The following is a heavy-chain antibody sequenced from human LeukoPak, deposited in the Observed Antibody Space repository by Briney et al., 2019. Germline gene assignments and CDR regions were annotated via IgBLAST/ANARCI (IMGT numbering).Heavy chain of an antibody. CDR2: VHLSGAT. CDR3: TRESGAFSPFGF. Sequence: PSGTLSLTCAVSGGSITTTNWWSWVRQPPGKGLEWIGEVHLSGATNYNPSLESRVSMSNDKSKNHLSLEVTSVTAADTAIYYCTRESGAFSPFGFWGQGTLLTVSS. CDR1: GGSITTTNW. V-gene: IGHV4-4*02. J-gene: IGHJ4*02. D-gene: IGHD1-26*01.